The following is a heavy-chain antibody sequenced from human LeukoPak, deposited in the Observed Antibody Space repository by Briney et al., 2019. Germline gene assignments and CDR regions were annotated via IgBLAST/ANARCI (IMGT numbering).Heavy chain of an antibody. D-gene: IGHD7-27*01. CDR3: ARDPWGYWYFDL. CDR2: ISRSGSTI. Sequence: GGSLRLSCAASGFTFSDYYMSWIRQAPGKGLEWVSYISRSGSTIYYAESVKGRFTISRDNAKNSLYLQMNSLRAEDTAVYYCARDPWGYWYFDLWGRGTLVTVPS. V-gene: IGHV3-11*04. CDR1: GFTFSDYY. J-gene: IGHJ2*01.